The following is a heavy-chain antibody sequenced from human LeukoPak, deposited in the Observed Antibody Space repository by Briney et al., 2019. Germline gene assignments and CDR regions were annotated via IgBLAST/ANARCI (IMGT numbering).Heavy chain of an antibody. Sequence: GGSLRLSCAASEFSVGSNYMTWVRQAPGKGLEWVSLIYGGGSTYYADSVKGRFTISRDNSKNTLYLQMNRLRGEDTAVYYCARAPIYYDSSGSTPFDYWGQGTLVTVSS. J-gene: IGHJ4*02. D-gene: IGHD3-22*01. CDR2: IYGGGST. CDR3: ARAPIYYDSSGSTPFDY. CDR1: EFSVGSNY. V-gene: IGHV3-66*01.